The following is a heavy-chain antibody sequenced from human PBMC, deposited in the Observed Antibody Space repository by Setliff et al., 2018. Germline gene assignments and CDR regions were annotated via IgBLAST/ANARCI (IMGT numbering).Heavy chain of an antibody. D-gene: IGHD3-3*01. Sequence: SLTLSFSSSLFTFLPSSIHWVRQGPGKGLEWVSLFSSDGRNKYYADSVKGRFTISRDNSKDTVSLQMNSLRPEDTAVYYCARDGPLYDNFWNAPGYMEVWGKGTTVTVSS. CDR1: LFTFLPSS. CDR2: FSSDGRNK. CDR3: ARDGPLYDNFWNAPGYMEV. V-gene: IGHV3-30*01. J-gene: IGHJ6*03.